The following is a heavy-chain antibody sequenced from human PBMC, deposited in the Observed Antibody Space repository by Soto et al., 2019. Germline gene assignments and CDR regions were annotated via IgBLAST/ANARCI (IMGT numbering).Heavy chain of an antibody. V-gene: IGHV3-30-3*01. CDR2: ISNDGNKK. Sequence: VGSLRLSCAASGFTFTTYAIHWVRQAPGKGLGWVAVISNDGNKKVYADSVKGRFNVSRDNSKNTVYLQMNSLRGDDTAVYYCARSIAVAGLDYWGQGTLVTVSS. J-gene: IGHJ4*02. CDR1: GFTFTTYA. CDR3: ARSIAVAGLDY. D-gene: IGHD6-19*01.